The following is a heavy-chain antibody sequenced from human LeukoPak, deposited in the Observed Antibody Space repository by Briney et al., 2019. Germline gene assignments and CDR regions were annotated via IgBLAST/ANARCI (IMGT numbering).Heavy chain of an antibody. D-gene: IGHD1-26*01. CDR1: GASISGFH. CDR3: ARGRWELLSLFDY. CDR2: IYYSGST. Sequence: SETLSLTCNVSGASISGFHWSWIRQPPGKGLEWIGSIYYSGSTYYNPSLKSRVTISVDTSKNQFSLKLSSVTAADTAVYYCARGRWELLSLFDYWGQGTLVTVSS. V-gene: IGHV4-39*07. J-gene: IGHJ4*02.